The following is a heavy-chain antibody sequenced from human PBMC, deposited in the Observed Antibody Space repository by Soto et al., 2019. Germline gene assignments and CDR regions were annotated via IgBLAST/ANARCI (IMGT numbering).Heavy chain of an antibody. J-gene: IGHJ5*02. CDR2: ISGSGGST. CDR3: AKATAAAGTSSWFDP. V-gene: IGHV3-23*01. CDR1: GFTFSSYA. Sequence: GGSLRLSCAASGFTFSSYAMNWVRQAPGKGLEWVSAISGSGGSTYYADSVKGRFTISRDNSKNTLYLQMNSLRAEDTAVYYCAKATAAAGTSSWFDPWGQGTLVTSPQ. D-gene: IGHD6-13*01.